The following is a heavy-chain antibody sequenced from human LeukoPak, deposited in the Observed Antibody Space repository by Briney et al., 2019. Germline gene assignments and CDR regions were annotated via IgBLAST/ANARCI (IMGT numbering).Heavy chain of an antibody. CDR3: ARDAGGDSSGWGYFDY. D-gene: IGHD6-19*01. Sequence: PGGSLRLSCAASGFTFSSYAMHWVRQAPGKGLEWGAVISYDGSNNYYADSVKGRFTISRDNSKNTLYLQMNSLRAEDTAVYYCARDAGGDSSGWGYFDYWGQGTLVTVSS. J-gene: IGHJ4*02. CDR1: GFTFSSYA. CDR2: ISYDGSNN. V-gene: IGHV3-30*04.